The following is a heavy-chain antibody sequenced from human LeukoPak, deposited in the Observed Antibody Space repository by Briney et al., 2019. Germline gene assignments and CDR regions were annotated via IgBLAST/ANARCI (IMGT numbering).Heavy chain of an antibody. D-gene: IGHD6-6*01. CDR1: GYTLTELS. J-gene: IGHJ4*02. Sequence: ASVKVSCKVSGYTLTELSMHWVRQAPGKGLEWMGGFDPENGETIYAQKFQGRVTMTTDTSTSTAYLEVRSLRSDDTAFYYCARDGTAPRSLIDYWGQGTLVTVSS. CDR2: FDPENGET. V-gene: IGHV1-24*01. CDR3: ARDGTAPRSLIDY.